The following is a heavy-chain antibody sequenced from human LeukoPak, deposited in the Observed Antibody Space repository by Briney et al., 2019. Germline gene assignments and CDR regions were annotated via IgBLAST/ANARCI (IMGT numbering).Heavy chain of an antibody. CDR2: IIPNSGDT. Sequence: ASVKVSCKASGYTFTGYFVHWVRQAPGQGPEWMGRIIPNSGDTNYAQKFQGRVTMTRDTSISTAYMELSRLRSDDTAVYYCARDYCSSTSCLFDYWGQGTLVTVSS. J-gene: IGHJ4*02. D-gene: IGHD2-2*01. CDR1: GYTFTGYF. CDR3: ARDYCSSTSCLFDY. V-gene: IGHV1-2*06.